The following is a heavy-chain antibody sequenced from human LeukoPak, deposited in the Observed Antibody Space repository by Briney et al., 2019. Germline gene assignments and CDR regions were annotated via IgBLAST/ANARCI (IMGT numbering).Heavy chain of an antibody. CDR1: AFKFGDNY. D-gene: IGHD3-22*01. CDR3: ARDLFSFYYDSSGYCDY. V-gene: IGHV3-11*01. J-gene: IGHJ4*02. CDR2: ISSSGHNI. Sequence: AGGSLRLSCVAYAFKFGDNYMIWYRQAPGKGLEWLSFISSSGHNILYTDSVKGRFTVSRDNAKKTVFLQMNSLRAEDTAVYYCARDLFSFYYDSSGYCDYWGPGTRVTVSS.